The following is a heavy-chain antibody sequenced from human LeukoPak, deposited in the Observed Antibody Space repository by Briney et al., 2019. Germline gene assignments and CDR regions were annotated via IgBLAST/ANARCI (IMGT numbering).Heavy chain of an antibody. CDR3: AKALGGYDFDY. CDR2: LSGSGGST. D-gene: IGHD3-16*01. J-gene: IGHJ4*02. V-gene: IGHV3-23*01. CDR1: GFTFRGIA. Sequence: QSGGPLSFPCAASGFTFRGIAIGGSARAHGKGWRGVSSLSGSGGSTYYADSVKGRFTISRDNSKNTLFLHMNSLRAEDTAVYYCAKALGGYDFDYWGQGTLVTVSS.